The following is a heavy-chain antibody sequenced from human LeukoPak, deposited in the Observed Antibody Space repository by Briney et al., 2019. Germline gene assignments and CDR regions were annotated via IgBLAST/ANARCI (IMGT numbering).Heavy chain of an antibody. CDR2: IKPDGSET. J-gene: IGHJ4*02. Sequence: GGSLRLSCVDSGFILRRHWMYWVRQAPGKGLEWVANIKPDGSETYSVDSVKGRFTISRDNAKNTVYLQMNSLRAEDTAVYYCVSFYETYWGRGTLVTVSS. CDR1: GFILRRHW. V-gene: IGHV3-7*01. CDR3: VSFYETY. D-gene: IGHD2/OR15-2a*01.